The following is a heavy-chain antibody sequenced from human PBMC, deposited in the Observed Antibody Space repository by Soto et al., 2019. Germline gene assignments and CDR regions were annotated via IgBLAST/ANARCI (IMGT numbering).Heavy chain of an antibody. CDR3: ATERPYYYYGMDV. CDR1: GYTFTSYG. J-gene: IGHJ6*02. Sequence: ASVKVSCKASGYTFTSYGISWVRQAPGQGLEWMGWISAHNGNTNYAQKLQGRVTMTTDTSTSTAYMELRSLRSDDTAVYYCATERPYYYYGMDVWGQGTTVTVSS. V-gene: IGHV1-18*01. CDR2: ISAHNGNT.